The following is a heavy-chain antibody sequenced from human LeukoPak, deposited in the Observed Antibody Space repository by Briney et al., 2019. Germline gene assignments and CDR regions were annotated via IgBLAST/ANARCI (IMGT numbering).Heavy chain of an antibody. Sequence: SETLSLTCTVSGGSISSSSYYWGWIRQPPGKGLEWIGSIYYSGSTYYNPSLKSRVTISVDTSKNQFSLKLSSVTAADTAVYYCARLSHGGDDRQGIYWGQGTLVTVSS. CDR3: ARLSHGGDDRQGIY. J-gene: IGHJ4*02. V-gene: IGHV4-39*01. CDR2: IYYSGST. CDR1: GGSISSSSYY. D-gene: IGHD2-21*01.